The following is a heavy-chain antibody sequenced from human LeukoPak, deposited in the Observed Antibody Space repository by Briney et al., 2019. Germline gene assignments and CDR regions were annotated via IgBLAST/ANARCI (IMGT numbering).Heavy chain of an antibody. D-gene: IGHD1-1*01. V-gene: IGHV1-2*02. CDR2: INPNSGGT. CDR3: ARGGQPGSLEYYYYYMDV. J-gene: IGHJ6*03. Sequence: GASVKVSCKASGYTFTGYYMHWVRQAPGQGLEWMGWINPNSGGTNYAQKFQGRVTMTRDTSISTAYMELSRLRSDDTAVYYCARGGQPGSLEYYYYYMDVWGKGTTVTVSS. CDR1: GYTFTGYY.